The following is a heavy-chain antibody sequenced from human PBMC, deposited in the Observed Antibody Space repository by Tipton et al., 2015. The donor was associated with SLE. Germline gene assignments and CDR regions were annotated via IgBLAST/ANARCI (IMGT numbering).Heavy chain of an antibody. V-gene: IGHV4-39*07. CDR3: ASYGGSSWGDAFDI. D-gene: IGHD6-13*01. J-gene: IGHJ3*02. CDR1: GGSISSSSYY. Sequence: GLVKPSETLSLTCTVSGGSISSSSYYWGWIRQPPGKGLEWIGSIYYSGSTYYNPSLKSRVTISVDTSKNQFSLKLSSVTAADTAVYYCASYGGSSWGDAFDIWGQGTMVTASS. CDR2: IYYSGST.